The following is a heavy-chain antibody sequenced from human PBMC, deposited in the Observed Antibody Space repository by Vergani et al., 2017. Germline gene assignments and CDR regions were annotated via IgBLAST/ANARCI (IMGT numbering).Heavy chain of an antibody. CDR1: GFSLNTRGVS. V-gene: IGHV2-5*04. CDR3: VYSKTECETTACFYPFYYSYYMDV. D-gene: IGHD6-13*01. J-gene: IGHJ6*03. CDR2: IYWNDDQ. Sequence: QITLKESGPTLVKPTQTLTLTCTFSGFSLNTRGVSVAWIRQPPGKALDWLALIYWNDDQHYSPSLNNRVTITKDTSKNQVVLTMTNMDYVDTGTYYCVYSKTECETTACFYPFYYSYYMDVWGKGTTVTVSS.